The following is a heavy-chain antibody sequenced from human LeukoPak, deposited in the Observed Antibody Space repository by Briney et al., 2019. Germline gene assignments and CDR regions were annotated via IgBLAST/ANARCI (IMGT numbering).Heavy chain of an antibody. CDR3: ARGYYGAVDY. D-gene: IGHD4-17*01. CDR2: INHSGST. J-gene: IGHJ4*02. V-gene: IGHV4-34*01. CDR1: GFTFSSYA. Sequence: GSLRLSCAASGFTFSSYAMSWIRQPPGKGLEWIGEINHSGSTNYNPSLKSRVTISVDTSKNQFSLKLSSVTAADTAVYYCARGYYGAVDYWGQGTLVTVSS.